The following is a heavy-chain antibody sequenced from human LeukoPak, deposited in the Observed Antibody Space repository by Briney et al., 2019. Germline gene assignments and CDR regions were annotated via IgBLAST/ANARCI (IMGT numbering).Heavy chain of an antibody. CDR2: ISSSSSYI. Sequence: GGSLRLSCAASGFTFSSYSMNWVRQAPGKGLEWVSSISSSSSYIYYADSVKGRFTISRDNAKNSLYLQMNSLRAEDTAVYYCARGGTWFGEFHSWGQGTLVTVSS. J-gene: IGHJ5*01. D-gene: IGHD3-10*01. CDR1: GFTFSSYS. CDR3: ARGGTWFGEFHS. V-gene: IGHV3-21*04.